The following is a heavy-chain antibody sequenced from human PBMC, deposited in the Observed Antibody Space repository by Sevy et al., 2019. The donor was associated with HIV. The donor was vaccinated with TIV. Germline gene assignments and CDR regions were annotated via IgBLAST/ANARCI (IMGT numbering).Heavy chain of an antibody. D-gene: IGHD3-3*01. J-gene: IGHJ6*02. CDR2: INHSGST. CDR3: ARDPYDFWSYYYYGMDV. CDR1: GGSFSGYY. V-gene: IGHV4-34*01. Sequence: SETLSLTCAVYGGSFSGYYWSWIRQPPGKGLEWIGEINHSGSTNYNPSLKSRVTISVDTSKNQFSLKLSSVTAADTAVYYCARDPYDFWSYYYYGMDVWGQGTTVTVSS.